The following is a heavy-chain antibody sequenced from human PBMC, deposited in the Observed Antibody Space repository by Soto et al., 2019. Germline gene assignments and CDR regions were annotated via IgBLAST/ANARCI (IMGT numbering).Heavy chain of an antibody. V-gene: IGHV3-33*01. J-gene: IGHJ6*02. CDR3: PRDPRPDYFYYGMDV. Sequence: QVQLVESGGGVVQPGRSLRLSCAASGFTFSNYGMHWVRQAPGKGLEWVAVIWYDGSKKYYADSVKGRFTISRDNSKNALFLQMNRLRAYDTAVFYCPRDPRPDYFYYGMDVWGQGTTVSGSS. CDR1: GFTFSNYG. CDR2: IWYDGSKK.